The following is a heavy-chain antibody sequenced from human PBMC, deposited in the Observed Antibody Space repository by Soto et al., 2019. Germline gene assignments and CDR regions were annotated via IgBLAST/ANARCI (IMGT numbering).Heavy chain of an antibody. CDR2: VYHTGRT. Sequence: SVIHSRTYTVSGGYFINRSYYWLWIRQPPGKGLEWIGYVYHTGRTSYNPSLKSRVSISMDTSKNQFSLNLDSVTAAYTAVYFSARDFAYFAFLVQGTPVTGSS. CDR3: ARDFAYFAF. D-gene: IGHD3-3*01. CDR1: GGYFINRSYY. V-gene: IGHV4-61*01. J-gene: IGHJ4*02.